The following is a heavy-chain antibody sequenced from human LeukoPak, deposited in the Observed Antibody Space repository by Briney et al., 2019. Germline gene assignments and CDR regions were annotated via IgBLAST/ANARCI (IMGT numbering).Heavy chain of an antibody. CDR1: GGTFSSYA. CDR2: IIPIFGTA. CDR3: AIPAPVVGVGAARHYYYYYMDV. J-gene: IGHJ6*03. V-gene: IGHV1-69*05. Sequence: SVKVSCKASGGTFSSYAISWVRQAPGQGLEWMGGIIPIFGTANYAQKFQGRVTITTDESTSTAYMELSSLRSEDTAVYYCAIPAPVVGVGAARHYYYYYMDVWGKGTTVTVSS. D-gene: IGHD3-16*01.